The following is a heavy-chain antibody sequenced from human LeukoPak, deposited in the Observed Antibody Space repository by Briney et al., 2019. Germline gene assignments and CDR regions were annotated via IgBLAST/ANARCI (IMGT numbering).Heavy chain of an antibody. CDR3: ARAPPDNSIQEVQGDY. CDR2: IYSGGST. D-gene: IGHD3-3*02. J-gene: IGHJ4*02. CDR1: GFTVSSNY. V-gene: IGHV3-53*01. Sequence: GGSLRPSCAASGFTVSSNYMSWVRQAPGKGLEWVSVIYSGGSTYYADSVKGRFTISRDISKNTLFLQMNSLRDEDTAVYYCARAPPDNSIQEVQGDYWGQGTLVTVSS.